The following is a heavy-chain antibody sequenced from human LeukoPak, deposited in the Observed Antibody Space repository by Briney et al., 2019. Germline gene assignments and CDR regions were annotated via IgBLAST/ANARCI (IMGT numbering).Heavy chain of an antibody. J-gene: IGHJ4*02. Sequence: SETLSLTCTVSGGSISSYYWSWIRQPPRKGLEWIGYIYYSGDTNYNPSLQSRVTISVDTSKNQFSLKLTSVTAADTAVYFCARGSSSGSYYLDYWGQGALVTVSS. CDR1: GGSISSYY. V-gene: IGHV4-59*01. D-gene: IGHD3-22*01. CDR2: IYYSGDT. CDR3: ARGSSSGSYYLDY.